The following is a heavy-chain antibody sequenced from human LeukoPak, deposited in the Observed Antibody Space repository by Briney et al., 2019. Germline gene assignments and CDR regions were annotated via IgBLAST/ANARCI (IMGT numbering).Heavy chain of an antibody. CDR3: ARNLYYYDSPYFDY. D-gene: IGHD3-22*01. CDR2: IYYSGST. Sequence: PSETLSLTCTVSGGSISSYYWSWIRQPPGKGLEWIGYIYYSGSTNYNPSLKSRVTISVDTSKNQFSLKLSSVTAADTAVYYCARNLYYYDSPYFDYWGQGTLVTVSS. CDR1: GGSISSYY. V-gene: IGHV4-59*01. J-gene: IGHJ4*02.